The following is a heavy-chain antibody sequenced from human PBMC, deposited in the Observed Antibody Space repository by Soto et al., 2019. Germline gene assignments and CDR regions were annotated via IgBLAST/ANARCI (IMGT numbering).Heavy chain of an antibody. D-gene: IGHD2-15*01. Sequence: SVKVSCKASGGIFSTYAISWLRQAPGQGLEWMGGIIPIFGTPNYAQRSQGRVTITADESTSTAYMELSSLRSEDTAVYYCASVVATKTHNFDYWGQGTLVTVSS. CDR2: IIPIFGTP. J-gene: IGHJ4*02. CDR1: GGIFSTYA. V-gene: IGHV1-69*13. CDR3: ASVVATKTHNFDY.